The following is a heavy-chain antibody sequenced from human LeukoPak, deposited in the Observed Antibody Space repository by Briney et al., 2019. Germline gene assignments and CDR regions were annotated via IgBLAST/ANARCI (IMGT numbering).Heavy chain of an antibody. V-gene: IGHV3-23*01. CDR2: ISGSGGST. CDR3: AKVGITMIVVVTNYFDY. Sequence: GGSLRLSCAASGFTFSSYAMSWLRQAPGKGLEWVSAISGSGGSTYYADSVKGRFTISRDNSKNTLYLQMNSLRAEDTAVYYCAKVGITMIVVVTNYFDYWGQGTLVTVSS. D-gene: IGHD3-22*01. CDR1: GFTFSSYA. J-gene: IGHJ4*02.